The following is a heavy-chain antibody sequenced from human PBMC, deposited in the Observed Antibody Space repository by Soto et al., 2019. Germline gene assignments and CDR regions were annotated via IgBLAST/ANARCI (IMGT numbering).Heavy chain of an antibody. J-gene: IGHJ4*02. CDR1: VGSTSSDNY. V-gene: IGHV4-30-4*01. D-gene: IGHD3-16*01. CDR2: IYYSGNT. Sequence: TVCLTWTVSVGSTSSDNYWSWIRQPPGKGLERIGHIYYSGNTDYNPSLKSRLAISIDTSKNQFSLKLSSVTAADTAVYFCAREGGESSDGLYYFDSWGQGSLVTVSS. CDR3: AREGGESSDGLYYFDS.